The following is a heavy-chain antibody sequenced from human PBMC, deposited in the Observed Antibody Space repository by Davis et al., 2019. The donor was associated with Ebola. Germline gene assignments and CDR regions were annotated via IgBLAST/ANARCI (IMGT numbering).Heavy chain of an antibody. D-gene: IGHD2-21*01. CDR2: IYYSGST. J-gene: IGHJ6*02. Sequence: SETLSLTCAVYGGSFSGYYWSWIRPPPGKGLEWIGSIYYSGSTYYNPSLKSRVTISVDTSKNQFSLKLSSVTAADTAVYYCARGPSIRGMDGWGQGTTVTVSS. V-gene: IGHV4-34*01. CDR3: ARGPSIRGMDG. CDR1: GGSFSGYY.